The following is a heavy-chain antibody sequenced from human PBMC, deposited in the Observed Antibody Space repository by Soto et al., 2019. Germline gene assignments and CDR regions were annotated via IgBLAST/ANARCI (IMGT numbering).Heavy chain of an antibody. V-gene: IGHV4-30-2*01. D-gene: IGHD3-10*01. CDR2: IYHSGST. CDR1: GGSISSGGYS. Sequence: TSETLSLTCAVSGGSISSGGYSWSWIRQPPGKGLEWIGYIYHSGSTYYNPSLKSRVTISVDRSKNQSSLKLSSVTAADTAVYYCARVSGIYYYGMDVWGQGTTVTVSS. CDR3: ARVSGIYYYGMDV. J-gene: IGHJ6*01.